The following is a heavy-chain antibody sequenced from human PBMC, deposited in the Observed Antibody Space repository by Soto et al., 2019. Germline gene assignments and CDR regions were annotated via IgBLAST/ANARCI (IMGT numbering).Heavy chain of an antibody. CDR3: ARDDHIVVVPTSLGAMDV. V-gene: IGHV4-4*02. CDR1: GGSISSNKW. J-gene: IGHJ6*02. Sequence: QVQLQESGPGLVKPSETLSLTCAVYGGSISSNKWWRWVRQPPGKGLEWIGEIYHSGSTNYKPSLKMRVTLSLDKSKNQFELKITSVTAADSAVYYCARDDHIVVVPTSLGAMDVWGQGTTVTVSS. CDR2: IYHSGST. D-gene: IGHD2-2*01.